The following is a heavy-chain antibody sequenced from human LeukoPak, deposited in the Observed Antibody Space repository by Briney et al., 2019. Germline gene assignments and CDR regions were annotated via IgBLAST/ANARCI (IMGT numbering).Heavy chain of an antibody. CDR1: GGTFSSYA. CDR3: ARDFSWTGDYYYYGMDV. J-gene: IGHJ6*02. CDR2: IIPILGIA. Sequence: ASVKVSCKASGGTFSSYAISWVRQAPGQGLEWMGRIIPILGIANYAQKFQGRVTITADESTSTAYMELSSLRSEDTAVYYCARDFSWTGDYYYYGMDVWGQGTTVTVS. V-gene: IGHV1-69*04. D-gene: IGHD3/OR15-3a*01.